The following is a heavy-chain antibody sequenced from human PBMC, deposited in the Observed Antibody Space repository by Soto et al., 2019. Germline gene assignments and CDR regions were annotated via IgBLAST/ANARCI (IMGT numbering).Heavy chain of an antibody. Sequence: SETLSLTCIVSGGSVSSSNWWSWVRQPPGKGLEWIGEIYHSGSTTYNPSLKSRATISVDKSENQFSLRLKSVTAADTAVYYCASVGSDYDNSGDSLPWGTGTRVTVS. CDR3: ASVGSDYDNSGDSLP. D-gene: IGHD3-22*01. CDR2: IYHSGST. CDR1: GGSVSSSNW. J-gene: IGHJ5*02. V-gene: IGHV4-4*02.